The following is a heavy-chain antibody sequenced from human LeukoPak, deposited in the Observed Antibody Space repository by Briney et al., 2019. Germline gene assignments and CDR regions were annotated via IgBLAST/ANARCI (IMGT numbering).Heavy chain of an antibody. Sequence: PGGSLRLSCAASGFTVSDYSMGWVRQAPGKGLEWVSAISGSGSYTDYADSVKGRFTISKDISKNTLYMQMNSLRAEDTAVYFCAKRRYDSSGHFDSWGQGTMVTVSS. CDR2: ISGSGSYT. J-gene: IGHJ4*01. CDR3: AKRRYDSSGHFDS. D-gene: IGHD3-22*01. CDR1: GFTVSDYS. V-gene: IGHV3-23*01.